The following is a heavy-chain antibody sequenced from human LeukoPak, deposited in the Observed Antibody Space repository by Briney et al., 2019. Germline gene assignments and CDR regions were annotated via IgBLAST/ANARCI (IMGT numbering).Heavy chain of an antibody. D-gene: IGHD2-15*01. CDR2: ISAYNGNT. CDR3: ARDRFILGYCSGGSCPFDY. Sequence: ASVTVSCKASGYTFTSYGISWVRQAPGQGLEGMGWISAYNGNTNYAQKLQGRVTMTTDTSTSTAYMELRSLRSDDTAVYYCARDRFILGYCSGGSCPFDYWGQGTLVTVSS. J-gene: IGHJ4*02. V-gene: IGHV1-18*04. CDR1: GYTFTSYG.